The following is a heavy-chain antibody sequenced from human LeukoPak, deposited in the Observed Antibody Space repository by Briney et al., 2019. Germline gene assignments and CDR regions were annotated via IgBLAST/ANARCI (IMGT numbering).Heavy chain of an antibody. D-gene: IGHD5-24*01. J-gene: IGHJ3*02. V-gene: IGHV1-18*01. CDR2: ISAYNGNT. Sequence: ASVKVSCKASGYTFTSYGISWVRQAPGQGLEWMGWISAYNGNTNYAQKLQGRVTMTTDTSTSTAYMELRSLRSDDTAVYYCTRRRWSPDAFDIWGQGTMVTVSS. CDR3: TRRRWSPDAFDI. CDR1: GYTFTSYG.